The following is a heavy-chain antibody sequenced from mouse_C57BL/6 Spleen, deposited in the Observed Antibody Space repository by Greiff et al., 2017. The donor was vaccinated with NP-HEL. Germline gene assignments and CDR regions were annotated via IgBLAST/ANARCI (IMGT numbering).Heavy chain of an antibody. Sequence: DVKLQESGPELVKPGASVKMSCKASGYTFTDYNMHWVKQSHGKSLEWIGYINPNNGGTSYNQKFKGKATLTVNKSSSTAYMELRSLTSEDSAVYYCARDYDYDIDYWGQGTTLTVSS. D-gene: IGHD2-4*01. CDR3: ARDYDYDIDY. CDR2: INPNNGGT. CDR1: GYTFTDYN. J-gene: IGHJ2*01. V-gene: IGHV1-22*01.